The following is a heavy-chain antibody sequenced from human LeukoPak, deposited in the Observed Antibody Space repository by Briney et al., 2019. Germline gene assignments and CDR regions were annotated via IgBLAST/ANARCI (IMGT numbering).Heavy chain of an antibody. CDR2: ISGSGGST. Sequence: GGSLRLSCAASGFSFRSYAMSWVRQAPGKGLEWVSAISGSGGSTYYADSVKGRFTISRDNSKNMLYLQMNSLRAEDTAVYYCAKGSSAVSVDYWGQGTLVTVSS. V-gene: IGHV3-23*01. D-gene: IGHD6-6*01. CDR3: AKGSSAVSVDY. J-gene: IGHJ4*02. CDR1: GFSFRSYA.